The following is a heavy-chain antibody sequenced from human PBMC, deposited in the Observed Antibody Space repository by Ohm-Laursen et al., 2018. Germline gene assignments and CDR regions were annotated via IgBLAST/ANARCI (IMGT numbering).Heavy chain of an antibody. CDR1: GYTFTSYD. J-gene: IGHJ4*02. D-gene: IGHD3-22*01. Sequence: GASVKVSCKASGYTFTSYDITWMRQATGQGPEWMGWMNPNSGNTGYAQKFQGRVTMTRNTSISTAYMELSRLKSEDTAVYYCAIYYYDSSGYYYEGSLWGQGTLVTVSS. CDR3: AIYYYDSSGYYYEGSL. V-gene: IGHV1-8*01. CDR2: MNPNSGNT.